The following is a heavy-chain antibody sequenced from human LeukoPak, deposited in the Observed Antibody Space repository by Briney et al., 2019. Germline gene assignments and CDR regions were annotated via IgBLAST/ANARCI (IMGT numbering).Heavy chain of an antibody. CDR1: GGSISSGSYY. D-gene: IGHD4-23*01. CDR2: IYTSGST. J-gene: IGHJ5*02. Sequence: SQTLSLTCTVSGGSISSGSYYWSWIRQPAGKGLEWIGRIYTSGSTNYNPSLKSRVTISVDTSKNHFSLRLSSVTAADTAVYYCARGSLDDYGGNSARYNWFDAWGQGILVTVSS. V-gene: IGHV4-61*02. CDR3: ARGSLDDYGGNSARYNWFDA.